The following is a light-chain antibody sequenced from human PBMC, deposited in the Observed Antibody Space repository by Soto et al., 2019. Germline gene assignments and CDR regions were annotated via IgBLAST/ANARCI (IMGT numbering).Light chain of an antibody. CDR2: EGS. Sequence: QSALTQPASVSGSPGQSITISCTGTSSDVGSYNLVSWYQQHPGKAPKLMIYEGSKRPSGVSNRFSVSKSGNTASLTISGLQAEDEADYYGCSYGGSSTYVVFGGGTKVTVL. V-gene: IGLV2-23*01. J-gene: IGLJ2*01. CDR3: CSYGGSSTYVV. CDR1: SSDVGSYNL.